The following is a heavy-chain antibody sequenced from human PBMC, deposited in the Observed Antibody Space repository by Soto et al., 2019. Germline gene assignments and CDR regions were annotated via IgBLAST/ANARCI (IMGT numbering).Heavy chain of an antibody. J-gene: IGHJ6*02. D-gene: IGHD3-22*01. Sequence: SETLSLTCTVSGGSISSYYWSWIRQPPGKGLEWIGYIYYSGSTNYNPSLKSRVTISVDTSKNQFSLKLSSVTAADTAVYYCARDHGQYYYDSSATKPSRSYYYYGMDVWGQGTTVTVSS. CDR3: ARDHGQYYYDSSATKPSRSYYYYGMDV. CDR1: GGSISSYY. V-gene: IGHV4-59*01. CDR2: IYYSGST.